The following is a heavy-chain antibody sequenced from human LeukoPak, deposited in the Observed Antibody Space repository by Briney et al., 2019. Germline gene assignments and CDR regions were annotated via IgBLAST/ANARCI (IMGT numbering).Heavy chain of an antibody. CDR2: VDPEDGET. D-gene: IGHD1-26*01. J-gene: IGHJ3*02. V-gene: IGHV1-69-2*01. CDR1: GYTFTDYY. CDR3: ATPYSGSYYLDDAFDI. Sequence: ATVKISCKASGYTFTDYYMHWVQQAPGKGLEWMGRVDPEDGETINAEKFQGRVTITADTSTDTAYMELSSLRSEDTAVYYCATPYSGSYYLDDAFDIWGQGTMVTVSS.